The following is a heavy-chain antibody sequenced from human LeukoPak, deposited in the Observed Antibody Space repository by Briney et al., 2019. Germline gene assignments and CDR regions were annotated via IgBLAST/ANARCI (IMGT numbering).Heavy chain of an antibody. CDR3: ARAHYNWNEPPFDS. D-gene: IGHD1-20*01. J-gene: IGHJ4*02. Sequence: GGSLRLSCAASGFFFSCYGMHWVRLAPGKGLEWVALIWYDGSNKYYADSVKGRFTISRDNSKNTLSLQMNSLRAEDTAVYYCARAHYNWNEPPFDSWGQGTLVTVSS. V-gene: IGHV3-33*01. CDR2: IWYDGSNK. CDR1: GFFFSCYG.